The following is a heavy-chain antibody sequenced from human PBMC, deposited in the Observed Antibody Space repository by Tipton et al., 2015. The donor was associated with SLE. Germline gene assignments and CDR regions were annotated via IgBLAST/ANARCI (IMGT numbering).Heavy chain of an antibody. CDR2: IYYSGST. D-gene: IGHD6-13*01. CDR3: ARSAGYGSSWAHFDY. V-gene: IGHV4-59*01. Sequence: TLSLTCAVYGGSFSGYYWSWIRQPPGKGLDWIGYIYYSGSTNYNPSPKSRVTISVDTSKNQFSLKLSSVTAADTAVYYCARSAGYGSSWAHFDYWGQGTLVTVSS. CDR1: GGSFSGYY. J-gene: IGHJ4*02.